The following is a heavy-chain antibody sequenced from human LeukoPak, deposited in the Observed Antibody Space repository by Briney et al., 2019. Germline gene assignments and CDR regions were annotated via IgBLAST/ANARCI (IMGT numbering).Heavy chain of an antibody. D-gene: IGHD6-19*01. Sequence: PSETLSLTCNVSGASISSYYWSWIRQPPGKGLEWMSYTLYSGDTTYNPSLKSRLTISVDTSKNQFSLILSSVTAADAAVYYCARFSRPGDNSGHYLDHWGQGTLVTVSS. CDR2: TLYSGDT. V-gene: IGHV4-59*01. J-gene: IGHJ4*02. CDR3: ARFSRPGDNSGHYLDH. CDR1: GASISSYY.